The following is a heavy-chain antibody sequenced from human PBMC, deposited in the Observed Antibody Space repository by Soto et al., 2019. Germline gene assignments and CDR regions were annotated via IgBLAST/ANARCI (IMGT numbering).Heavy chain of an antibody. CDR2: ISAYNGNT. Sequence: ASGKVSCKASGYTFTSYGISWGRQAPGQGLEWMGWISAYNGNTNYAQKLQGRVTMTTDTSTSTAYMELRSLRSDDTAVYYCASSYYDSSGYYYDYYGMDVWGQGTTVTVSS. CDR1: GYTFTSYG. J-gene: IGHJ6*02. V-gene: IGHV1-18*01. CDR3: ASSYYDSSGYYYDYYGMDV. D-gene: IGHD3-22*01.